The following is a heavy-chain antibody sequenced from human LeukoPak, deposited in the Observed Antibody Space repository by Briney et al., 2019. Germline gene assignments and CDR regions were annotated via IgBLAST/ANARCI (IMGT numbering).Heavy chain of an antibody. J-gene: IGHJ3*02. CDR1: GGSISSYY. D-gene: IGHD6-25*01. CDR3: ARGVASGAFDI. CDR2: IYYSGST. Sequence: SETLSLTCTVSGGSISSYYWSWIRQPPGKGLEWIGYIYYSGSTNYNPSLKSRVTISVDTSKNQFSLKLSSVTAADTAVYYCARGVASGAFDIWGQGTMVTVSS. V-gene: IGHV4-59*12.